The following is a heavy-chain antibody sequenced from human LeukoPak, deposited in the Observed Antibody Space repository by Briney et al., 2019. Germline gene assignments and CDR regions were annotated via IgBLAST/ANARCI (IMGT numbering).Heavy chain of an antibody. D-gene: IGHD2-15*01. CDR2: FYYSGTT. Sequence: PSETLSLTCTVSGDSISSYYWTWIRQPPGRGLEYIGYFYYSGTTNYNPSLKSRVTISVDTPKNQLSLKLRSVTAADTAVYYCASASGGYYQYYMDVWGKGTTVTVAS. J-gene: IGHJ6*03. CDR3: ASASGGYYQYYMDV. CDR1: GDSISSYY. V-gene: IGHV4-59*01.